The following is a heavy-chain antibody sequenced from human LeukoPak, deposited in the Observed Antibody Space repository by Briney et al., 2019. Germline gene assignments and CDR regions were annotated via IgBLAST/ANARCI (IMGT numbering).Heavy chain of an antibody. V-gene: IGHV3-11*06. Sequence: GGSLRLSCAASGFIFSDYYMSWIRQAPGKELEWVSYISSSSTYTAYADSVQGRFTISRDNAKNSLYLQMNSLRDEDTAVYYCARDGMVRGVIIWDAFDIWGQGTMVTVSS. D-gene: IGHD3-10*01. CDR1: GFIFSDYY. CDR2: ISSSSTYT. J-gene: IGHJ3*02. CDR3: ARDGMVRGVIIWDAFDI.